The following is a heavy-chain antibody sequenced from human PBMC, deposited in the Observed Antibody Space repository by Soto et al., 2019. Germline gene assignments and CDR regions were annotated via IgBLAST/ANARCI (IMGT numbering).Heavy chain of an antibody. J-gene: IGHJ4*02. D-gene: IGHD3-22*01. V-gene: IGHV5-51*01. Sequence: VESLKICCKGFGESFTSYGVCCLRKMPGKGLEWMGIIYPGDSDIRYSPSFQGQVTISADKSITTAYLQWSSLKASDTAMYYCARIRYYYDSSGYPCSFDYWGQGTLVTVSS. CDR1: GESFTSYG. CDR3: ARIRYYYDSSGYPCSFDY. CDR2: IYPGDSDI.